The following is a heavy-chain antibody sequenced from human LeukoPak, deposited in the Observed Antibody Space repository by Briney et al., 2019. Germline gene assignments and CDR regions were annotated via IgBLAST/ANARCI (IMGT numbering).Heavy chain of an antibody. J-gene: IGHJ4*02. CDR1: SGSVSSGCYY. V-gene: IGHV4-61*01. D-gene: IGHD5-24*01. Sequence: SETLSLTCTVSSGSVSSGCYYWNCIRQPPGKGLEWIGYISYTGSTNYNPSLKSRVTISVDTSKNQFSLELSSVTAADTAVYYCARASGYNWYFDYWGQGTLVTVSS. CDR2: ISYTGST. CDR3: ARASGYNWYFDY.